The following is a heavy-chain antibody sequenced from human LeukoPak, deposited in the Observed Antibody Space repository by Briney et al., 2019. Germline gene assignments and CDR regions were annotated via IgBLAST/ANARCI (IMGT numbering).Heavy chain of an antibody. CDR1: GYTFTRYD. D-gene: IGHD6-19*01. J-gene: IGHJ5*02. CDR2: MNPNSGNT. V-gene: IGHV1-8*01. CDR3: ARITGYSSLFDP. Sequence: GSVKVSCKASGYTFTRYDINWVRQATGQGLEWMGWMNPNSGNTGYAQKFQGRVTMTRNTSISTAYMELSSLRSEDTAVYYCARITGYSSLFDPRGQGTLVTVSS.